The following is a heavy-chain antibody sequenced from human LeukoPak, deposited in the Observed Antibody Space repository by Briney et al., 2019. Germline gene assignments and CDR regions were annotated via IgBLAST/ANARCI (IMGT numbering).Heavy chain of an antibody. D-gene: IGHD7-27*01. CDR3: ARPALGRYYDH. CDR1: GYTFSSYG. CDR2: INPNSGGT. Sequence: AASVRVSCKTSGYTFSSYGISWVRQAPGQGLEWMGWINPNSGGTNYAQKFQGRVTMTRDTSISTAYMELSRLRSDDTAVYYCARPALGRYYDHWGQGTLVTVSS. V-gene: IGHV1-2*02. J-gene: IGHJ4*02.